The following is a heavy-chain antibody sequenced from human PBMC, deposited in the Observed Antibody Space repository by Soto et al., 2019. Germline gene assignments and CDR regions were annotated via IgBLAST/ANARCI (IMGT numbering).Heavy chain of an antibody. CDR2: IDPSDSYT. CDR1: GYSFTSYW. J-gene: IGHJ6*02. Sequence: GESLKISCKGSGYSFTSYWISWVRQMPGKGLEWMGRIDPSDSYTNYSPSFQGHVTTSADKSISTAYLQWSSLKASDTAMYYCARLRTSNYYYYYGMDVWGQGTTVTVSS. V-gene: IGHV5-10-1*01. CDR3: ARLRTSNYYYYYGMDV.